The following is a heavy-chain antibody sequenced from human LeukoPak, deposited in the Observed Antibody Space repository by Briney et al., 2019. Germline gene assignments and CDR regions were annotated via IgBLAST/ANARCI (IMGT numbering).Heavy chain of an antibody. CDR1: RGTFSSYA. CDR3: SGGSLFDP. D-gene: IGHD2-15*01. CDR2: IIPLFGTA. J-gene: IGHJ5*02. V-gene: IGHV1-69*13. Sequence: SVTVSCKASRGTFSSYAISWVRQAPGQRLEWMVGIIPLFGTANCAQKFQDRLTITAGESTSTAYMELSSLRSEDTAVYYCSGGSLFDPSGQGTLVS.